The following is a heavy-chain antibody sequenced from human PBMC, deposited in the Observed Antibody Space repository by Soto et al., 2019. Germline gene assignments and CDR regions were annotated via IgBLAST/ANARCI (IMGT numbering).Heavy chain of an antibody. V-gene: IGHV3-30*18. CDR3: AKHQTTWAEAGRSYSFDGMEV. D-gene: IGHD3-10*01. CDR1: PLTFSGYG. Sequence: SLRVPCSASPLTFSGYGVRCIRQAPGKGLEWGAVISYDGSNKYYADSVEGRVTISRDNSTNTLYLKMHRFTAEETAVYYCAKHQTTWAEAGRSYSFDGMEVVGQGASETVFS. CDR2: ISYDGSNK. J-gene: IGHJ6*02.